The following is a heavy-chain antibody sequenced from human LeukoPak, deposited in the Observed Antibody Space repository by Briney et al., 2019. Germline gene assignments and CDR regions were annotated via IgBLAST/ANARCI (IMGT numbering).Heavy chain of an antibody. J-gene: IGHJ6*02. Sequence: PSETLSLTCAVYGGSFSGYYWSWIRQPPGKGLEWIGEINHSGSTNYNPSLKSRVTISVDTSKNQFSLKLSSVTAADTAVYYCARHDSVLRWCMDVWGLGTTVTVSS. CDR2: INHSGST. CDR1: GGSFSGYY. V-gene: IGHV4-34*01. D-gene: IGHD2-15*01. CDR3: ARHDSVLRWCMDV.